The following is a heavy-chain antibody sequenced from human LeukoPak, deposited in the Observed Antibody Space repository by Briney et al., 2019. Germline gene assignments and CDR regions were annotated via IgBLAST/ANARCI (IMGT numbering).Heavy chain of an antibody. J-gene: IGHJ4*02. CDR1: GFTFSSYA. Sequence: GGSLRLSCAASGFTFSSYAMRWVRQAPGKGLEWVAVISYDGCNKYYADSVKGRFTISRDNSKNTLYLQMNSLRAEDTAVYYCARDSIAARQVPFDYWGQGTLVTVSS. CDR2: ISYDGCNK. V-gene: IGHV3-30-3*01. D-gene: IGHD6-6*01. CDR3: ARDSIAARQVPFDY.